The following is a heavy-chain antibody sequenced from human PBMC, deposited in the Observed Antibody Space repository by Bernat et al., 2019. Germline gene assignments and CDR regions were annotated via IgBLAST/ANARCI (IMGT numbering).Heavy chain of an antibody. J-gene: IGHJ6*03. V-gene: IGHV3-30*18. Sequence: QVQLVESGGGVVQPGRSLRLSCAASGFTFSSYGMHWVRQAPGKGLEWVAVISYDGSNKYYADSVKGRFTISRDNSKNTLYLQMNSLRAEDTAVYYCAKQFGFYDHYYYYYMDVWGKGTTVNVSS. D-gene: IGHD3-10*01. CDR3: AKQFGFYDHYYYYYMDV. CDR2: ISYDGSNK. CDR1: GFTFSSYG.